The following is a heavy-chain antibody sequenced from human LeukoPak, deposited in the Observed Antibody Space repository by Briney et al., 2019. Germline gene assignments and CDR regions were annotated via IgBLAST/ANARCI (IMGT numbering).Heavy chain of an antibody. CDR3: ARQFGGGADPNFDY. CDR1: DGSIRSSSYY. D-gene: IGHD2-21*01. CDR2: IYYTGST. Sequence: SETLSLTCTVSDGSIRSSSYYWSWIRQPPGKGPEWIGSIYYTGSTYYNPSLKSRVTISVDTSNNQFSLKLSSVTAADTAVYYCARQFGGGADPNFDYWGQGTLVTVSS. V-gene: IGHV4-39*01. J-gene: IGHJ4*02.